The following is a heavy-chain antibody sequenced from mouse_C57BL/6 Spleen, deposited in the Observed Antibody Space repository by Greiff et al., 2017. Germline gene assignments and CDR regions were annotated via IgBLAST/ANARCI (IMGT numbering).Heavy chain of an antibody. J-gene: IGHJ4*01. V-gene: IGHV1-7*01. CDR2: INPSSGYT. CDR1: GYTFTSYW. Sequence: QVQLQQSGAELAKPGASVKLSCKASGYTFTSYWMHWVKQRPGQGLEWIGYINPSSGYTKYNQKFKDKATLTADKSSRTAYMQLSSLTYEDSAVYYCARESLYAMDYWGQGTSVTVSS. CDR3: ARESLYAMDY. D-gene: IGHD6-1*01.